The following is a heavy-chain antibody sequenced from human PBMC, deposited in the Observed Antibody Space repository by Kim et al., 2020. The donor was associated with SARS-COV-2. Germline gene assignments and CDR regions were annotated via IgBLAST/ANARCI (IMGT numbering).Heavy chain of an antibody. D-gene: IGHD6-19*01. Sequence: SETLSLTCTVSGGSISSYYWSWIRQPPGKGLEWIGYIYYSGSTNYNPSLKSRVTISVDTSKNQFSLKLSSVTATDTAVYYCARHSSGWFIGYWGQGTLVTVSS. J-gene: IGHJ4*02. CDR3: ARHSSGWFIGY. V-gene: IGHV4-59*08. CDR2: IYYSGST. CDR1: GGSISSYY.